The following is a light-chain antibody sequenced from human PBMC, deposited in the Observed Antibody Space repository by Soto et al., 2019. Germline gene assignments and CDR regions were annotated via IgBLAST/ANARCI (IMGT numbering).Light chain of an antibody. CDR3: QQYKSGYT. Sequence: DIQMTQSPSTLSASVGDRVTISCRASQTISGWLAWYQQKPGKAPKLLIYDASSLQSGVPSRFSGSESGPEFTLTISILQPDDLGTYYCQQYKSGYTFGQGTKLAIK. CDR2: DAS. CDR1: QTISGW. J-gene: IGKJ2*01. V-gene: IGKV1-5*01.